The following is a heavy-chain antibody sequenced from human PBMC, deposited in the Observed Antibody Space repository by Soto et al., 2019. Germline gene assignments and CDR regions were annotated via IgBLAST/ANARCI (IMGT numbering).Heavy chain of an antibody. Sequence: QVQLVQSGAEVKKPGASVKVSCKASGYTFTSYGISWVRQAPGQGLEWMGWISAYNGNTNYAQKLQGRVTMTTDTSPRTASRELRSLSSADTAVYYCARGYWSGGSCYYYWFAPWGHGTLVTFSS. D-gene: IGHD2-15*01. CDR2: ISAYNGNT. J-gene: IGHJ5*02. V-gene: IGHV1-18*01. CDR3: ARGYWSGGSCYYYWFAP. CDR1: GYTFTSYG.